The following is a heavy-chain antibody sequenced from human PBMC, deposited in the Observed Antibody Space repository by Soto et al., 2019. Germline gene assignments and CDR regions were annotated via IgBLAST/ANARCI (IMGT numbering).Heavy chain of an antibody. V-gene: IGHV4-39*01. CDR1: GGSISSSSYY. Sequence: PSETLSLTCTVSGGSISSSSYYWGWIRQPPGKGLEWIGSIYYSGSTYYNPSLKSRVTISVDTSKNQFSLKLSSVTAADTAVYYCARHGGANTDLDRGARRGADYYYYYYMDVWGKGTTVTVSS. CDR2: IYYSGST. D-gene: IGHD3-10*01. CDR3: ARHGGANTDLDRGARRGADYYYYYYMDV. J-gene: IGHJ6*03.